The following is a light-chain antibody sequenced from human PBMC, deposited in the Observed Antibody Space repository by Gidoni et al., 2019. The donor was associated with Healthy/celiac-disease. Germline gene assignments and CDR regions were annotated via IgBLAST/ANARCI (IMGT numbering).Light chain of an antibody. CDR1: QSISSY. J-gene: IGKJ2*01. CDR2: AAS. CDR3: QQSYSTLMYT. V-gene: IGKV1-39*01. Sequence: DIQMPQSPSSLSASVGDRVTITWRASQSISSYLNWYQQKPGKAPKLLIYAASSLQSGVPSRFSGSGSGTDFTLTISRLQPEDFATYYCQQSYSTLMYTFGQGTKLEIK.